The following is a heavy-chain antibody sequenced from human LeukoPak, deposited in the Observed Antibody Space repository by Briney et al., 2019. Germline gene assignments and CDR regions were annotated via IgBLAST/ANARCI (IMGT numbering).Heavy chain of an antibody. D-gene: IGHD5-24*01. J-gene: IGHJ2*01. CDR2: IKRDGSEK. CDR3: ARDGVEMLSGYFDL. CDR1: RFTFYTHL. V-gene: IGHV3-7*01. Sequence: PGGAPRLSFAASRFTFYTHLVGWGRPGPGEGVGWGAHIKRDGSEKHYVDSVKGRFTISRDNAKNSLYLQMNSLRAEDTAVYYCARDGVEMLSGYFDLWGRGTLLTVSS.